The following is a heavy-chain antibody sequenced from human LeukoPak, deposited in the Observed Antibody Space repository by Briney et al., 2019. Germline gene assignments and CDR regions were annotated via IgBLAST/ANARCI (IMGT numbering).Heavy chain of an antibody. J-gene: IGHJ4*02. D-gene: IGHD3-10*01. V-gene: IGHV3-30-3*01. Sequence: RTSLRLSCAASGLPFSRHAMHSPPHAPGTGLEWVTHISYDGSNKHYADSVRDRFTIYRQNAKNSLYLQMNSLRSEDTAVHYCVSARGGWFGVYCDYWGQGNLFTVSS. CDR1: GLPFSRHA. CDR3: VSARGGWFGVYCDY. CDR2: ISYDGSNK.